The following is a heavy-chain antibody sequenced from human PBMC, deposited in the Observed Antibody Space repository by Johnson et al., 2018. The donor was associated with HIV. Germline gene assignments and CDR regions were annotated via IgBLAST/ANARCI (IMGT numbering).Heavy chain of an antibody. J-gene: IGHJ3*02. Sequence: LESGGGVVQPGGSRRLSCAAFGFTFSNYGMHWVRLAPGKGLEWVAFIRHDGNNKYYADSVKGRFTISRDNSKNTLSLQMNSLRVEDTAVYYCAKPVVPAGDDLDMYEFAFYIWGQGTMVTVS. CDR2: IRHDGNNK. CDR1: GFTFSNYG. V-gene: IGHV3-30*02. CDR3: AKPVVPAGDDLDMYEFAFYI. D-gene: IGHD2-2*01.